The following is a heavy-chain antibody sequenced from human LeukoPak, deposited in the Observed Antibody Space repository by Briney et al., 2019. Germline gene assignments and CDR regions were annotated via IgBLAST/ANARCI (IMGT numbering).Heavy chain of an antibody. Sequence: GGSLRLSCAASGFTFSGSAMHWVCQASGKGLEWVGRIRSKANSYATAYAASVKGRFTISRDDSKNTAYLQMNSLKTEDTAVYYCTSFDWDYVWGSYRPLWGQGTLVTVSS. D-gene: IGHD3-16*02. CDR2: IRSKANSYAT. V-gene: IGHV3-73*01. CDR1: GFTFSGSA. CDR3: TSFDWDYVWGSYRPL. J-gene: IGHJ4*02.